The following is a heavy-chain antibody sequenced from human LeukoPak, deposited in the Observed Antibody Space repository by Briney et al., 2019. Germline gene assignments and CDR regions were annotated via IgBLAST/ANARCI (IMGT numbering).Heavy chain of an antibody. V-gene: IGHV3-30*02. D-gene: IGHD2-2*01. Sequence: GGSLRLSCAASGFTFSSYGMHWVRQAPGKGLEWVACIRHDGSNKYYADSVKGRFTISRDNSKNTLCLQMNSLRAEDTAVYYCAKDDVGYCSSTSCRAYFDYWGQGTQVTVSS. CDR3: AKDDVGYCSSTSCRAYFDY. CDR1: GFTFSSYG. CDR2: IRHDGSNK. J-gene: IGHJ4*02.